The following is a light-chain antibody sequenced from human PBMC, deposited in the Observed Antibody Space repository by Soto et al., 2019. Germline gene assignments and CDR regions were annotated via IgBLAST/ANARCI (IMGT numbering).Light chain of an antibody. J-gene: IGLJ2*01. CDR2: DVS. CDR1: SSDVATYNY. CDR3: SSYTSNSTVV. Sequence: QSALTQPASVSGSPGQSITISCTGTSSDVATYNYVSWYQQYPGKAPKLTIYDVSYRPSGVSNRFSGSKSGNTASLTISGLQAEDEADYYCSSYTSNSTVVFGGGTKVTVL. V-gene: IGLV2-14*01.